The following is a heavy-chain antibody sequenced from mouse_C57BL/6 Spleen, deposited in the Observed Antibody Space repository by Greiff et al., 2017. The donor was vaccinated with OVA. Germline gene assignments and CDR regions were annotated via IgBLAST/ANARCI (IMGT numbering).Heavy chain of an antibody. Sequence: QVQLKESGAELVKPGASVKLSCKASGYTFTEYTIHWVKQRSGQGLEWIGWFYPGSGSIKYNEKFKDKATLTADKSSSTVYMELSRLTSEDSVVYFCARHEEGGDYYGSSPFAYWGQGTLVTVSA. CDR3: ARHEEGGDYYGSSPFAY. J-gene: IGHJ3*01. CDR2: FYPGSGSI. D-gene: IGHD1-1*01. V-gene: IGHV1-62-2*01. CDR1: GYTFTEYT.